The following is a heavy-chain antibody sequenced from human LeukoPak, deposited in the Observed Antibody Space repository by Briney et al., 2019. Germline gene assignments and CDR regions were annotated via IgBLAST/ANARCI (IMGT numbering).Heavy chain of an antibody. J-gene: IGHJ4*02. CDR2: IYSGGTT. CDR1: GFTVSNNY. D-gene: IGHD2-15*01. Sequence: GGSLRLSCAASGFTVSNNYMSWVRQAPGKGLEWVSVIYSGGTTYYADSVKGRFTISRDNSKNTLYLLMNSLRAEDTAVYYCARGGYCSGGNCYGYFDYWGQGTLVTVSS. CDR3: ARGGYCSGGNCYGYFDY. V-gene: IGHV3-66*01.